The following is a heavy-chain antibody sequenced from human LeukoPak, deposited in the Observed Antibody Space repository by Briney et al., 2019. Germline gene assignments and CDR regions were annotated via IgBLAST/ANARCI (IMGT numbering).Heavy chain of an antibody. CDR3: ARDHHTDTGY. CDR1: GFTVSSNY. J-gene: IGHJ4*02. Sequence: GGSLTLSCAASGFTVSSNYMSWVRQAPGKGLEWVSVIYSGGSTYYADSVKGRFTISRDTSKNTLYLQMNSLSAEDTAVYYCARDHHTDTGYWGQGTLVTVCS. V-gene: IGHV3-66*01. CDR2: IYSGGST. D-gene: IGHD5-18*01.